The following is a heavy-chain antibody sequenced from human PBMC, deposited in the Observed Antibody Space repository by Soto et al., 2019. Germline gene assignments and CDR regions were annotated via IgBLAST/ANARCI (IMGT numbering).Heavy chain of an antibody. CDR3: AREGYYYDSYYFDY. CDR1: GFTFSSYW. CDR2: IKQDGSEK. V-gene: IGHV3-7*01. J-gene: IGHJ4*02. Sequence: VQLVESGGGLVQPGGSLRLSCAASGFTFSSYWMSWVRQAPGKGLEWVANIKQDGSEKYYVDSVKGRFTISRDNAKNSLYLQMNSLRAEDTAVYYCAREGYYYDSYYFDYWGQGTLVTVSS. D-gene: IGHD3-22*01.